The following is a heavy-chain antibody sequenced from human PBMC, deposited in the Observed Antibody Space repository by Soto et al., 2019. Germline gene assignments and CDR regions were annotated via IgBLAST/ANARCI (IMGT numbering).Heavy chain of an antibody. Sequence: SETLSLTCAVYGGSFSGYYWSWIRQPPGKGLEWIGEINHSGSTNYNPSLKSRVTISVDTSKNQFSLKLSSVTAADTAVYYCARAASLGDYIWGSYRYYFDYWGQGTLVTVSS. V-gene: IGHV4-34*01. CDR2: INHSGST. CDR3: ARAASLGDYIWGSYRYYFDY. J-gene: IGHJ4*02. CDR1: GGSFSGYY. D-gene: IGHD3-16*02.